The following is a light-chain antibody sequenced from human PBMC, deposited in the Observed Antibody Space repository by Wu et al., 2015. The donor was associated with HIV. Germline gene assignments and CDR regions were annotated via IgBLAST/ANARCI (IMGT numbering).Light chain of an antibody. V-gene: IGKV3-20*01. CDR1: QRVSSSY. CDR3: QQYHNWPPYT. Sequence: DSVLTQSPGTLSLSPGDRATLSCRASQRVSSSYIAWYQQKSGQAPRLLIYGASTRAAGIPDRFSGSGSGTDFTLTISSMQSEDFAVYYCQQYHNWPPYTFGPGTQLEIK. CDR2: GAS. J-gene: IGKJ2*01.